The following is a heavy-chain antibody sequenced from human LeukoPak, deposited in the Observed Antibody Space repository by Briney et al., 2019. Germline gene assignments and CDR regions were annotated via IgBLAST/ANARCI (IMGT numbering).Heavy chain of an antibody. CDR1: GITFSFYG. J-gene: IGHJ4*02. V-gene: IGHV3-23*01. D-gene: IGHD1-26*01. CDR2: ITGSGGTT. CDR3: AKDRVGALLYFDF. Sequence: GGSLRLSCTASGITFSFYGMSWVRPAPGKGLEWVSAITGSGGTTYYADSMKGRFTISRDNSKNTLYLQMNSLRAEDTAVYYCAKDRVGALLYFDFWGQGTLVTVSS.